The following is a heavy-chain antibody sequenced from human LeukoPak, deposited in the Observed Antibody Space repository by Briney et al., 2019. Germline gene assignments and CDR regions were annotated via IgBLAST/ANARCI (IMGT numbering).Heavy chain of an antibody. CDR2: ISSSSSYI. Sequence: GVSLRLSCAASGFTFSSYSMNWVRQAPGKGLEWVSSISSSSSYIYYADSVKGRFTISRDNAKNSLYLQMNSLRAEDTAVYYCAREWGITTVRGVITHYGMDVWGQGTTVTVSS. J-gene: IGHJ6*02. CDR1: GFTFSSYS. D-gene: IGHD3-10*01. V-gene: IGHV3-21*01. CDR3: AREWGITTVRGVITHYGMDV.